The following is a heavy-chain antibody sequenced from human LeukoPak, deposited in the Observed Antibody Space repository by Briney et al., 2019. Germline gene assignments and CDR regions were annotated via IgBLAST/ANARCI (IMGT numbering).Heavy chain of an antibody. CDR1: GLTFSNYG. CDR3: AKLLVGCSSTSCSDAFDI. Sequence: GRSLRLSCAASGLTFSNYGMHWVRQAPGKGLEWVAVISYEGSFQSYAESVKGRFTISRDNSKNMLFLQMNSLRAEDTAVYYCAKLLVGCSSTSCSDAFDIWGQGTMVTVFS. V-gene: IGHV3-30*18. D-gene: IGHD2-2*01. J-gene: IGHJ3*02. CDR2: ISYEGSFQ.